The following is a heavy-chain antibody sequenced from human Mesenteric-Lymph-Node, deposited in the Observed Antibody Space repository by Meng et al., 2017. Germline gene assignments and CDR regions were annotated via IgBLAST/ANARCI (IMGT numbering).Heavy chain of an antibody. CDR1: GVSISSNTHY. CDR2: IYYSGST. D-gene: IGHD1-7*01. Sequence: QRPEPGPGLVKPSETPSLTCTISGVSISSNTHYWGWIRQSPGKGLEWIGYIYYSGSTYYNPSLKSRVTISVDTSKNQFSLKLSSVTAADTAVYYCASNPTGTRGNWFDPWGQGTLVTASS. J-gene: IGHJ5*02. V-gene: IGHV4-30-4*08. CDR3: ASNPTGTRGNWFDP.